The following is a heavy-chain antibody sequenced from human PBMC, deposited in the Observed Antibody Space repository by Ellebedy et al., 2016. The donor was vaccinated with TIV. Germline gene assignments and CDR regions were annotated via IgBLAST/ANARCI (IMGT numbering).Heavy chain of an antibody. CDR2: INWSGHST. V-gene: IGHV3-20*04. Sequence: GESLKISCAASGFSFGDFYMAWIRQAPGKGLEWVSDINWSGHSTGYADSVKGRFTISRDNSKNTLYLQMDSLRVEETAVYYCASDRGNYGRAPYNGMDIWGQGTTVTVSS. CDR1: GFSFGDFY. D-gene: IGHD3-10*01. CDR3: ASDRGNYGRAPYNGMDI. J-gene: IGHJ6*02.